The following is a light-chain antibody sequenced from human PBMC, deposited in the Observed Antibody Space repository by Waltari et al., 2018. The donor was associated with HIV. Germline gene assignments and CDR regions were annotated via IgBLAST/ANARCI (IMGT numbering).Light chain of an antibody. CDR3: SSYTSSSTWV. Sequence: QSALTQPASVSGSPGQSITISCTGTSSDVGAYNYVSWYQQHPGKAPKLMIYDVTNRPSGISNRFSGSKSGKTASLAISRLQTEDEADYYCSSYTSSSTWVFGGGTKLTVL. V-gene: IGLV2-14*03. CDR1: SSDVGAYNY. CDR2: DVT. J-gene: IGLJ3*02.